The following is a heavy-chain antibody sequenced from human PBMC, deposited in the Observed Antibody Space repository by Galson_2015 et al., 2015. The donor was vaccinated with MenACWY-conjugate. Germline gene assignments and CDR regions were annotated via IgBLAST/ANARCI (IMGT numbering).Heavy chain of an antibody. Sequence: SLRLSCAASGFSVSSYYMSWVRQAPGKGPEWISVIRSAGSTVYADSVQGRFTISRDTSKNAVFLQMSNLRAEDTAVYYCARDCSGGGCSYCFDYWGQGTLVTVSS. D-gene: IGHD2-15*01. CDR3: ARDCSGGGCSYCFDY. J-gene: IGHJ4*02. CDR2: IRSAGST. V-gene: IGHV3-53*01. CDR1: GFSVSSYY.